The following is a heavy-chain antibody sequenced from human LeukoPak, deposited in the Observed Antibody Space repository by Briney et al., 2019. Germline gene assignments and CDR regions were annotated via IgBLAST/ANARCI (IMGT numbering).Heavy chain of an antibody. D-gene: IGHD6-19*01. CDR3: ARDGGYSSGWYQYFDY. CDR1: GDTFNNHA. J-gene: IGHJ4*02. Sequence: SVKVSCKASGDTFNNHALNWLRQVPGQGLEWMGRIIPIVGKADNAEKFQGRVTITADKFTSTVYMELSSLRSEDTAVYYCARDGGYSSGWYQYFDYWGQGTLVTVSS. V-gene: IGHV1-69*04. CDR2: IIPIVGKA.